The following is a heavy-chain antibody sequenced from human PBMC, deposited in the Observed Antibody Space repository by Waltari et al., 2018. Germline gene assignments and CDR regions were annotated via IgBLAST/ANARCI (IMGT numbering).Heavy chain of an antibody. Sequence: EVQLVQSGAEVKKPGESLKISCKGSGYSFTSYWIGWVRQMPGKGLEWMGIIYPGDSETRYSPSFQGQVTISADKSISTAYLQWSSLKASDTAMYYCARGYYYDSSGYSWWFDPWGQGTLVTVSS. CDR3: ARGYYYDSSGYSWWFDP. J-gene: IGHJ5*02. D-gene: IGHD3-22*01. CDR2: IYPGDSET. CDR1: GYSFTSYW. V-gene: IGHV5-51*01.